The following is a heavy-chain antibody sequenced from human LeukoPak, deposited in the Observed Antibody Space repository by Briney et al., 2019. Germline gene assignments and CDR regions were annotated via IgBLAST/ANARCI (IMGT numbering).Heavy chain of an antibody. J-gene: IGHJ4*02. V-gene: IGHV4-39*01. CDR2: IYYSGST. Sequence: SETLSLTCTVSGGSISSSTYYWGWIRQPPGTGLEWIGSIYYSGSTYYNPSLKSRVTISVDTSKNQFSLKLSPVTAADTAVYYCAMPYSSGWYSDRGFDYWGQGTLVTVSS. D-gene: IGHD6-19*01. CDR1: GGSISSSTYY. CDR3: AMPYSSGWYSDRGFDY.